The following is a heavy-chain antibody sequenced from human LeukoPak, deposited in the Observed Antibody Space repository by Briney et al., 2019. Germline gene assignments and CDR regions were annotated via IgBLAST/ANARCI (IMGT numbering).Heavy chain of an antibody. V-gene: IGHV4-59*01. CDR1: GGSISSYY. Sequence: SETLSLTCTVSGGSISSYYWSWIRQPPGKGLGWIGYIYYSGSTNYNPSLKSRVTISVDTSKNQFSLKLSSATAADTAVYYCARDLPYCSGGSCSTWGQGTLVTVPS. CDR3: ARDLPYCSGGSCST. D-gene: IGHD2-15*01. CDR2: IYYSGST. J-gene: IGHJ5*02.